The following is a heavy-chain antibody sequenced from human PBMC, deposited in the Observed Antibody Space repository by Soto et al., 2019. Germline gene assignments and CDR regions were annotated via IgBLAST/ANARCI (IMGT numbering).Heavy chain of an antibody. CDR2: ISGSGGST. V-gene: IGHV3-23*01. J-gene: IGHJ3*02. Sequence: GSLRLSCAASGFTFSSYAVSWVRQAPGKGLEWVSAISGSGGSTYCADSVKGRFTISRDNSKNTLYLQMNSLRAEDTAVYYCAKDRSMIVVALDAFDIWGQGTMVTVSS. CDR1: GFTFSSYA. D-gene: IGHD3-22*01. CDR3: AKDRSMIVVALDAFDI.